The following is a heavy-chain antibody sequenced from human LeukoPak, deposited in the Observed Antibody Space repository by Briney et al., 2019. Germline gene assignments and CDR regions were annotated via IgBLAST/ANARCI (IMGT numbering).Heavy chain of an antibody. CDR1: GGSISTYY. V-gene: IGHV4-4*07. CDR3: ARAPEFSSGWLLDC. CDR2: IHASGST. D-gene: IGHD6-19*01. J-gene: IGHJ4*02. Sequence: SETLSLTCSVSGGSISTYYGSWIRQSAGKGLEWIGRIHASGSTNYNPSLKSRVTMSVDTSKNQFSLKVSSVSAADTGVYYCARAPEFSSGWLLDCWGQGSLVTVSS.